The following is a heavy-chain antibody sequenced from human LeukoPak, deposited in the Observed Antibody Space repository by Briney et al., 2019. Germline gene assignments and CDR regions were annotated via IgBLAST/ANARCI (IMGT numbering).Heavy chain of an antibody. J-gene: IGHJ6*02. Sequence: MTSQTLSLTCTVSGGSISSGGYYWSWIRQHPGKGLEWIGYIYYSGSTYYNPSLKSRVTISVDTSKNQFSLKLSSVTAADTAVYYRAGRKTYYDFWFMDVWGQGTTVTVSS. D-gene: IGHD3-3*01. CDR3: AGRKTYYDFWFMDV. CDR1: GGSISSGGYY. CDR2: IYYSGST. V-gene: IGHV4-31*03.